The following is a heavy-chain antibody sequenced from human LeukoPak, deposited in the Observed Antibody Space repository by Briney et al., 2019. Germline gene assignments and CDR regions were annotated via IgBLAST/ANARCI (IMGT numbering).Heavy chain of an antibody. D-gene: IGHD1-26*01. J-gene: IGHJ4*02. CDR1: GYTFTAYY. CDR3: ATGLVGGNLLAPFDS. V-gene: IGHV1-2*02. CDR2: INPNTGAT. Sequence: ASVKVSCKASGYTFTAYYMHWVRQAPGQGLEWMGWINPNTGATKYAQRFQGRVTMTRDTSISTAYMELRWLSSADTAVYYCATGLVGGNLLAPFDSWGEGNLVTVSS.